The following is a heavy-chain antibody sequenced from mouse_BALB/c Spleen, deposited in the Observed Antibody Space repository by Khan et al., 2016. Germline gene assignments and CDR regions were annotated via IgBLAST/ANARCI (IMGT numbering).Heavy chain of an antibody. CDR2: INPDSSTI. J-gene: IGHJ1*01. V-gene: IGHV4-1*02. CDR1: GFDFSRYW. Sequence: EVKLLESGGGLVQPGGSLKLSCAASGFDFSRYWMSWVRQAPGKGLEWIGEINPDSSTINYTPSLKDKFLISSDNAKHTLYLQMSKVRSEDPALFYCASTFCYLAFLGAGTSVTVSS. CDR3: ASTFCYLAF.